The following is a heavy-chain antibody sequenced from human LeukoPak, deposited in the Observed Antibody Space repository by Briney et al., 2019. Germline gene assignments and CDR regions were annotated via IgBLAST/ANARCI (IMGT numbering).Heavy chain of an antibody. CDR2: IYPGDSDT. CDR1: GYSFTSYW. CDR3: ARVYYYDSSGYYFHDAFDI. V-gene: IGHV5-51*01. J-gene: IGHJ3*02. Sequence: GESLKISCKGSGYSFTSYWIGWVRQMPGKGLEWMGIIYPGDSDTRYSPSFQGQVTISADKSISTAYLQWSSLKASDTAMYYCARVYYYDSSGYYFHDAFDIWGQGTMVTVSS. D-gene: IGHD3-22*01.